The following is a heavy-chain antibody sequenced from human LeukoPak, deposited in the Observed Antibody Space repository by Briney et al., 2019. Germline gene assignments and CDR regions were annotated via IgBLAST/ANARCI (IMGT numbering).Heavy chain of an antibody. D-gene: IGHD1/OR15-1a*01. J-gene: IGHJ4*02. V-gene: IGHV4-59*08. CDR3: ARHKQSYYFDY. CDR2: IYYSGST. CDR1: GGSISSYY. Sequence: SETLSLTCTVSGGSISSYYWSWIRQPPGKGLEWIGYIYYSGSTNYNPSLKSRVTISVDTSKNQFSLKLSSVTAADAAVYYCARHKQSYYFDYWGQGTLVTVSS.